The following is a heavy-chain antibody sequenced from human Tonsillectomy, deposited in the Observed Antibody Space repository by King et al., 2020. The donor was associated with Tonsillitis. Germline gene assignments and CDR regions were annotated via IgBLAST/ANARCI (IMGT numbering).Heavy chain of an antibody. CDR1: GATFISYA. J-gene: IGHJ4*02. Sequence: VQLVESGAEVKKPGSSVKVSCRASGATFISYAIIWVRQAPGQGPEWMGGIIPLSRTANYAQKFQGRVTITADESTGTAYMDLSSLRSEDTAVYFCARVAKTSGYDVYYFDYWGQGTLVTVSS. CDR3: ARVAKTSGYDVYYFDY. V-gene: IGHV1-69*01. CDR2: IIPLSRTA. D-gene: IGHD5-12*01.